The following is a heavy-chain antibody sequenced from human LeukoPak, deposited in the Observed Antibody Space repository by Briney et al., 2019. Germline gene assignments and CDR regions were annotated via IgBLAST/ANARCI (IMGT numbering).Heavy chain of an antibody. CDR1: GFTFSSYN. CDR3: TSWGDTTAEYFQR. Sequence: PGGSLRLSCAASGFTFSSYNMSWVRQAPGKGLEWVSSISSSSSYIYYADSLKGRFTISRDNAQNSMYLQMNSLRVEDTAVYYCTSWGDTTAEYFQRWGQGTLVTVSS. D-gene: IGHD2-21*02. CDR2: ISSSSSYI. V-gene: IGHV3-21*01. J-gene: IGHJ1*01.